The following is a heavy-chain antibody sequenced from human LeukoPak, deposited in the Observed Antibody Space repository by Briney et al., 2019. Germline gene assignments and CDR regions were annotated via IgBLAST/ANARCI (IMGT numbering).Heavy chain of an antibody. J-gene: IGHJ6*04. CDR3: AKEIFSQRHGMDV. CDR2: ISYDGSNK. Sequence: PGRSLRLSCAASGFTFSSYGMHWVRQAPGKGLEWVAVISYDGSNKYYADSVKGRFTISRDNSKNTLYLQMNSLRAEDTAVYYCAKEIFSQRHGMDVWGKGTTVTVSS. V-gene: IGHV3-30*18. CDR1: GFTFSSYG. D-gene: IGHD2-15*01.